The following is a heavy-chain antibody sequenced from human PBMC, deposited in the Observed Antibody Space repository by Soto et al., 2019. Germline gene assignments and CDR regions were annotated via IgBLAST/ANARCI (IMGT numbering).Heavy chain of an antibody. V-gene: IGHV1-69*01. D-gene: IGHD6-13*01. CDR2: IIPIFGIA. Sequence: QVQLVQSGAEVKKPGSSVKVSCKASGGTFSSYAISWVRQAPGQGLEWMGGIIPIFGIANYAQKFQGRVTINADESTSTAYMELSSLRAEDTAVYYCAREGVAGGIAAEFDDWGQGTLVTVSS. J-gene: IGHJ4*02. CDR1: GGTFSSYA. CDR3: AREGVAGGIAAEFDD.